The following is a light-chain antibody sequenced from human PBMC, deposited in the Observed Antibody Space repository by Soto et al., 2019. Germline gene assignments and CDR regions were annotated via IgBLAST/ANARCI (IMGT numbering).Light chain of an antibody. CDR2: DAS. CDR1: QSVSSY. V-gene: IGKV3-11*01. CDR3: QQRYNWPLT. J-gene: IGKJ1*01. Sequence: EIVLTQSPATLSLSPGERATLSCRASQSVSSYLAWYQQKFGQAPRLLIYDASNRATGIPARFSGSGSATDFTLTSRRLEPEDFSIYYCQQRYNWPLTFGQGTKVEIK.